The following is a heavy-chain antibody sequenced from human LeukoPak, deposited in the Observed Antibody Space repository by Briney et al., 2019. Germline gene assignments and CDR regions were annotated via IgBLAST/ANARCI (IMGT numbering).Heavy chain of an antibody. J-gene: IGHJ6*02. CDR2: ISGSGVKR. Sequence: GGSLRLSCAASGLRFSDQYMIWIRQTPGKGLEWISSISGSGVKRFYADSMKGRFIISKDNTRNSLYLQMNSLRAEDTAIYYCATLHFYAMGVWGQGTTVTVSS. CDR3: ATLHFYAMGV. CDR1: GLRFSDQY. V-gene: IGHV3-11*01.